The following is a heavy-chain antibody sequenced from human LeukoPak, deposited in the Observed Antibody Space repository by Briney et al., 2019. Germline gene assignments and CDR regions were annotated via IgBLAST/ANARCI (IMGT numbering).Heavy chain of an antibody. CDR1: GYTFTGYY. CDR3: ASSNPPWAGIRAFDI. CDR2: INPNSGGT. V-gene: IGHV1-2*02. Sequence: GASVKVSCKASGYTFTGYYMHWVRQAPGQGLEWMGWINPNSGGTNYAQKFQGRVTMTRDTSISTAYMELSRLRSDDTAVYYCASSNPPWAGIRAFDIWGQGTMVTVSS. J-gene: IGHJ3*02. D-gene: IGHD6-19*01.